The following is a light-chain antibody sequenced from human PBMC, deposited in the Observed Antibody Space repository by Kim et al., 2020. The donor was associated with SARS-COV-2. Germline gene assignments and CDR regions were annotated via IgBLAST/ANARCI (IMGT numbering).Light chain of an antibody. CDR2: GAS. CDR3: QQYNNWPPTT. Sequence: VMTQSPATLSVSPGERATLSCRTSRSVTNKLAWYQQKPGQPPRLLIYGASTRATGVPDRFSGSGSGTEFTLTISSLQSEDFAVYYCQQYNNWPPTTFGQGTKLEI. J-gene: IGKJ2*01. V-gene: IGKV3-15*01. CDR1: RSVTNK.